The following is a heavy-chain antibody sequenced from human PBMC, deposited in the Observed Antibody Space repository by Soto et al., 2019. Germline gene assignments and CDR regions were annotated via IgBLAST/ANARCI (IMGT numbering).Heavy chain of an antibody. J-gene: IGHJ3*02. V-gene: IGHV1-46*01. D-gene: IGHD3-9*01. CDR2: INPSGGST. CDR1: GYTFTSYY. CDR3: ARRGPGADYDILTGYGSIGAFDI. Sequence: ASVKVSCKASGYTFTSYYMHWVRQAPGQGLEWMGIINPSGGSTSYAQKFQGRVTMTRDTSTSTVYMELSSLRSEDTAVYYCARRGPGADYDILTGYGSIGAFDIWGQGTMVTVSS.